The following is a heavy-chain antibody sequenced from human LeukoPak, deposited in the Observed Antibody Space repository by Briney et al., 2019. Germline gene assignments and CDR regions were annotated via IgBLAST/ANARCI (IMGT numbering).Heavy chain of an antibody. CDR3: ARDYYDSSGYRVDAFDI. D-gene: IGHD3-22*01. CDR2: IYYSGST. Sequence: SETLSLTCTVSGGSISSGGYYWSWIRQHPGKGLEWIGYIYYSGSTYYNPSLKSRVTISVDTSKSQFSLKLSSVTAADTAVYYCARDYYDSSGYRVDAFDIWGQGTMVTVSS. V-gene: IGHV4-31*03. CDR1: GGSISSGGYY. J-gene: IGHJ3*02.